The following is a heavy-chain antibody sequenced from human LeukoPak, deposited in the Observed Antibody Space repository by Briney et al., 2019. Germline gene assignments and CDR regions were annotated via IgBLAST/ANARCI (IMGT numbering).Heavy chain of an antibody. Sequence: GGSLRLSCAASGFTFSSYAMSWVRQAPGKGLEWVSAISGSGGSTYYADSVKGRFTISRDNSKNTLYLQMNSLRAEDTALYYCAKDGSSSWYEGFSWFDPWGQGTLVTVSS. CDR3: AKDGSSSWYEGFSWFDP. CDR2: ISGSGGST. CDR1: GFTFSSYA. J-gene: IGHJ5*02. D-gene: IGHD6-13*01. V-gene: IGHV3-23*01.